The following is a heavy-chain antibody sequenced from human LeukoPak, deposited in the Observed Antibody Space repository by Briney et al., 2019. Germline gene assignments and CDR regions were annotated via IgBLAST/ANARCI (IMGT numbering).Heavy chain of an antibody. D-gene: IGHD6-13*01. CDR2: IYPGDSDT. Sequence: GESLKISCRVFGYAFASYWIGWVRQVPGKGLEWMGIIYPGDSDTRYSPSFQGQVTISADKSISTAYLQWSSLKASDTAMYYCASGAAAGTFDYWGQGTLVTVSS. J-gene: IGHJ4*02. CDR1: GYAFASYW. V-gene: IGHV5-51*01. CDR3: ASGAAAGTFDY.